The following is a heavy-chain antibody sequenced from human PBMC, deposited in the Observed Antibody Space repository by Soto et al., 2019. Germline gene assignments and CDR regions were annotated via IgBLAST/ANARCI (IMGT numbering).Heavy chain of an antibody. D-gene: IGHD3-3*01. J-gene: IGHJ5*02. CDR3: ARGQRFSDWFDP. CDR1: GGSITSGGYF. CDR2: IYSSGST. Sequence: SETLSLTCTVSGGSITSGGYFWSWIRQHPGKGLEWIGRIYSSGSTNYNPSLKSRVTISLDTSMSHFSLRLRSVSAADTAVYYCARGQRFSDWFDPWGQGTLVTVSS. V-gene: IGHV4-61*03.